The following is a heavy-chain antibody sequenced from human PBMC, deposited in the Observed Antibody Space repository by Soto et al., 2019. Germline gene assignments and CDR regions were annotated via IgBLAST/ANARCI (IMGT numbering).Heavy chain of an antibody. D-gene: IGHD5-12*01. J-gene: IGHJ5*02. CDR2: IYYSGST. V-gene: IGHV4-31*03. CDR1: GGSISSGGYY. CDR3: ARMSRYSGYGSVGVDWFDP. Sequence: QVQLQESGPGLVKPSQTLSLTCTVSGGSISSGGYYWSWIRQHPGKGLEWIGYIYYSGSTYYNPSLKSRVTISVDTAKIQFSLKLSSVTAADTAVYYCARMSRYSGYGSVGVDWFDPWGQGTLVTVSS.